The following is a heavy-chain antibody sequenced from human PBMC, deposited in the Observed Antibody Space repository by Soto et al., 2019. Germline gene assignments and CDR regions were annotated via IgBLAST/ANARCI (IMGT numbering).Heavy chain of an antibody. J-gene: IGHJ6*02. D-gene: IGHD3-16*01. CDR3: AMVDVYVTPSPQDV. CDR1: GYSFTRYG. V-gene: IGHV1-18*01. Sequence: QVQLVQSRAEVKNPGASVKVSCKASGYSFTRYGIAWARQAPGRGLEWMGWINTYNGNTNYAQNPQGRVTLTTDTNTSTAQMELTSLRSTDAAIYYCAMVDVYVTPSPQDVWGQGTPVIVSS. CDR2: INTYNGNT.